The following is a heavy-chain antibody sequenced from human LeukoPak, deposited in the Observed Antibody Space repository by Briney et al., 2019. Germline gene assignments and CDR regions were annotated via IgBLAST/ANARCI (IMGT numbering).Heavy chain of an antibody. CDR3: ATDTGSGYDY. CDR2: FDPEDGET. CDR1: GYTFTSYG. V-gene: IGHV1-24*01. D-gene: IGHD4-11*01. Sequence: GASVKVSCKASGYTFTSYGISWVRQAPGKGLEWMGGFDPEDGETIYAQKFQGRVTMTEDTSTDTAYMELSSLRSEDTAVYYCATDTGSGYDYWGQGTLVTVSS. J-gene: IGHJ4*02.